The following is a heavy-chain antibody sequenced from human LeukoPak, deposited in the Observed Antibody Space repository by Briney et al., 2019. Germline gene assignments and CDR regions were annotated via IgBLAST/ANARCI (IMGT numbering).Heavy chain of an antibody. J-gene: IGHJ5*02. V-gene: IGHV3-7*01. CDR1: GFTFSSYW. D-gene: IGHD2-15*01. CDR3: ARMSLGYSEGGHWFDP. CDR2: IKQDGSEK. Sequence: GGSLRLSCAASGFTFSSYWMSWVRQAPGKGLEWMANIKQDGSEKYYVDSVKGRFTISRDNAKNSLYLQMNSLRAEDTAVYYCARMSLGYSEGGHWFDPWGQGTLVTVSS.